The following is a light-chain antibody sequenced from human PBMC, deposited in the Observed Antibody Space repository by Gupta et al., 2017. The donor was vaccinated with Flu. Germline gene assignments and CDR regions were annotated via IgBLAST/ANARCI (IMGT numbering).Light chain of an antibody. CDR1: SSTIGAGYD. V-gene: IGLV1-40*01. CDR2: GNS. CDR3: QSYDSSLSGVV. J-gene: IGLJ2*01. Sequence: SVLTQPPSVPWAPGQRVTIASPGSSSTIGAGYDVHWYQQLPGTAPNLLIYGNSNRPSGVPDRFSASKSGTSASLATAGLQAEDEADYYCQSYDSSLSGVVFGGGTKLTVL.